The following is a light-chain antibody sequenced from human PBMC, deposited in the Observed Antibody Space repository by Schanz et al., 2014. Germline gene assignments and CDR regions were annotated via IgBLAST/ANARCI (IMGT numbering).Light chain of an antibody. CDR2: AAS. Sequence: DIQMTQSPSSLSASVGDRVTITCRPSQSISNYLNWYQKKPGKAPKLLIYAASNLQSGVPSRFSGSGSRTDFTLTISSLQPEDFAIYYCQQSYTTPRTFGQGTMVEIK. J-gene: IGKJ1*01. CDR1: QSISNY. V-gene: IGKV1-39*01. CDR3: QQSYTTPRT.